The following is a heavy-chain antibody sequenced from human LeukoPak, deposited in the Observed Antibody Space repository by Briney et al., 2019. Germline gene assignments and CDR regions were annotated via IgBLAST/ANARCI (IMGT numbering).Heavy chain of an antibody. Sequence: GGSLRLSCAASGFTFSSYAMSWVRQTPGKGLEWVSAISGSGGSTYYADSVKGRFTISRDNSKNTLYLQMNSLRAEDTAVYYCAKGTSKTTVTTNNDYWGQGTLVTVSS. CDR2: ISGSGGST. CDR3: AKGTSKTTVTTNNDY. V-gene: IGHV3-23*01. J-gene: IGHJ4*02. CDR1: GFTFSSYA. D-gene: IGHD4-17*01.